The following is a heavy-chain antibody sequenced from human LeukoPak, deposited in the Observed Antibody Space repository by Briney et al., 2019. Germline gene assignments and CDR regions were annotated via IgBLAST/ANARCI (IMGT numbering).Heavy chain of an antibody. CDR2: VNGYNGNT. V-gene: IGHV1-18*01. J-gene: IGHJ4*02. Sequence: ASVKVSCKASGYSFTNYGISWVRQAPGQGLEWVGWVNGYNGNTNYAQKAQDRVTMTTDTSTSTAYMELRSLRSDDTAVYYCARGGNGWFFDDWGQGTLVTVSS. D-gene: IGHD6-19*01. CDR1: GYSFTNYG. CDR3: ARGGNGWFFDD.